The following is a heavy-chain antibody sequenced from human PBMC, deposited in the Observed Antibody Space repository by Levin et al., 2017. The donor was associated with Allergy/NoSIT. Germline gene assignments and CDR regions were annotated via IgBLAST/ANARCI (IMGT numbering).Heavy chain of an antibody. J-gene: IGHJ6*02. D-gene: IGHD2-2*01. CDR2: IYSGGST. CDR3: ARGPYCSSTSCHYYYYGMDV. V-gene: IGHV3-66*01. CDR1: GFTVSSNY. Sequence: GWSLRLSCEASGFTVSSNYMSWVRQAPGKGLEWVSVIYSGGSTYYADSVKGRFTISRDNSKNTLYLQMNSLRAEDTAVYYCARGPYCSSTSCHYYYYGMDVWGQGTTVTVSS.